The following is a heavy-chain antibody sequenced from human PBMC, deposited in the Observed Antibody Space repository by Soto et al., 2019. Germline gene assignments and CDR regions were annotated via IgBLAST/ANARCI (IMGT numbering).Heavy chain of an antibody. D-gene: IGHD2-2*01. CDR2: ISQSGST. CDR3: AGRTRCCGDPF. V-gene: IGHV4-4*02. J-gene: IGHJ4*02. CDR1: SGSISSSPC. Sequence: SETLSLTCAVHSGSISSSPCWTWVRQPPGKGLEWIGEISQSGSTNYYNPSLKSRVTISLDRSNNQFSLELNSVTAADTAVYYCAGRTRCCGDPFRGQGILVTVSS.